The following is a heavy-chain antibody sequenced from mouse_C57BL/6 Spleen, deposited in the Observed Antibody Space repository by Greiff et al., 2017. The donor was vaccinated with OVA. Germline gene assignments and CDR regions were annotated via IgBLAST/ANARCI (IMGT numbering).Heavy chain of an antibody. J-gene: IGHJ3*01. V-gene: IGHV1-80*01. CDR3: ARHYSNYGGGFAY. CDR1: GYAFSSYW. D-gene: IGHD2-5*01. Sequence: VNVVESGAELVKPGASVKISCKASGYAFSSYWMNWVKQRPGKGLEWIGQIYPGDGDTNYNGKFKGKATLTADKSSSTAYMQLSSLTSEDSAVYFCARHYSNYGGGFAYWGQGTLVTVSA. CDR2: IYPGDGDT.